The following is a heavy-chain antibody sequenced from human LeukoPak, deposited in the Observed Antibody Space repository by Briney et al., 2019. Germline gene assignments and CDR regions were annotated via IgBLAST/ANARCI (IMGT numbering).Heavy chain of an antibody. CDR1: GGSISSSSYY. J-gene: IGHJ4*02. Sequence: ASETLSLTCTVSGGSISSSSYYWGWIRQPLGKGLEWIGSIYYSGSTYDNPSLKSRVTISVDTSKNQFSLKLSSVTAADTAVYYCARETRIAARRGSDYWGQGTLVTVSS. CDR3: ARETRIAARRGSDY. V-gene: IGHV4-39*07. D-gene: IGHD6-6*01. CDR2: IYYSGST.